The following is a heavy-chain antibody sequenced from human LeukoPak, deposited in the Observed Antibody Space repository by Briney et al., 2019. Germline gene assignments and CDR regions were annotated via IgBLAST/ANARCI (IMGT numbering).Heavy chain of an antibody. D-gene: IGHD2-2*01. CDR3: ARARYANAWYAFDI. J-gene: IGHJ3*02. Sequence: KPSETLSLTCTVSGGSISTTSYSWGWIRQPPGKGLEWIGTIYYSGTTYYNPSLKSRVTISVDTSKNQFSLRLSSVTAADTAVYYCARARYANAWYAFDIWGHGTMVTVSS. V-gene: IGHV4-39*07. CDR1: GGSISTTSYS. CDR2: IYYSGTT.